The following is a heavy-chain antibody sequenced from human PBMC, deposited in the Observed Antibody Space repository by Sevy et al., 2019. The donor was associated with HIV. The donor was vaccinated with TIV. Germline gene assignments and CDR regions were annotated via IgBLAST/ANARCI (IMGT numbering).Heavy chain of an antibody. V-gene: IGHV4-31*03. CDR1: GDSISSSGYY. CDR3: ARGQMTTIGFDY. CDR2: ILYSGNP. Sequence: SETLSLTCTVSGDSISSSGYYWSWIRQHPGEGLEWIGYILYSGNPYYNPSLKSRLTISLDTSKNKFSLKLSSVTAADTAVYYCARGQMTTIGFDYWGQGTLVTVSS. J-gene: IGHJ4*01. D-gene: IGHD4-4*01.